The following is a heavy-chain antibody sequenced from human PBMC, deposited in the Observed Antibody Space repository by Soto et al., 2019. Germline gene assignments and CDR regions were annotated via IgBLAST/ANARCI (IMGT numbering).Heavy chain of an antibody. CDR2: IHSSGST. Sequence: PSETLSLTCTVSGASMNSYHWSWIRQPAGKGLEWIGHIHSSGSTNYNPSLKSRVTMSVDTSKNQFSLRLMSLTAADTAVYYCARDQGVAAVGITWFDPWGQGSLVTSPQ. CDR3: ARDQGVAAVGITWFDP. D-gene: IGHD3-22*01. CDR1: GASMNSYH. J-gene: IGHJ5*02. V-gene: IGHV4-4*07.